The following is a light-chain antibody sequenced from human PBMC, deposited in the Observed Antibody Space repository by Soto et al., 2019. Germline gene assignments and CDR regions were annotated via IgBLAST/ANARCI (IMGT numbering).Light chain of an antibody. Sequence: EIVLTQSPGTLSLSLGERATLSCMASQSVTSNSLSWYQQKPGQAPRLLIYGASNRATGIPDRFSGSGSGTDFTLTISRLEPEDFAVYYCQQYGSSGTFGQGTKVDIK. CDR3: QQYGSSGT. CDR2: GAS. J-gene: IGKJ1*01. CDR1: QSVTSNS. V-gene: IGKV3-20*01.